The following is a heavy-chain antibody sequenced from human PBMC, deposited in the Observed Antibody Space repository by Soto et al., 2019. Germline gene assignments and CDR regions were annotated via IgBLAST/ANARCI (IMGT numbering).Heavy chain of an antibody. Sequence: VGTLRLSCAASGFTFSINGMHWVRQAPGKGLEWVAVIWYDGNKKYYGDSVRGRFTISRDNSKNTLYLEMNSLRAEDTAVYYCVVDTSGLLDYWGQGTQVTVSS. V-gene: IGHV3-33*03. CDR2: IWYDGNKK. CDR3: VVDTSGLLDY. D-gene: IGHD3-22*01. CDR1: GFTFSING. J-gene: IGHJ4*02.